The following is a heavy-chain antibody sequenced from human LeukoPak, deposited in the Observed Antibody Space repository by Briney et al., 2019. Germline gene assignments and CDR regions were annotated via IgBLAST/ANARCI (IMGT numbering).Heavy chain of an antibody. J-gene: IGHJ6*02. CDR3: ARDSYSSSWYGGPRYYYYYYGMDV. CDR2: ISGSGGST. CDR1: GFTFSSYA. Sequence: GGSLRLSCAASGFTFSSYAMSWVRQAPGKGLEWVSAISGSGGSTYYADSVKGRFTISRDNSKNTLYLQMNSLRAEDTAVYYCARDSYSSSWYGGPRYYYYYYGMDVWGQGTTVTVSS. V-gene: IGHV3-23*01. D-gene: IGHD6-13*01.